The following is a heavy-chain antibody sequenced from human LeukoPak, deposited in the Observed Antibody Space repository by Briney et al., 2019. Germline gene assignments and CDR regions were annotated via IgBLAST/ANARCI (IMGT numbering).Heavy chain of an antibody. CDR3: ARDQGYCSSTSCYGVY. Sequence: ASVKVSCKGSGYTFSSYAIHWVRQAPGQRLEWMGWITAYNGNTKYAQEIQGRVTMTTDTSTSTAYMELRSLTSDDTAVYYCARDQGYCSSTSCYGVYWGQGILVTVSS. CDR1: GYTFSSYA. V-gene: IGHV1-3*01. D-gene: IGHD2-2*01. J-gene: IGHJ4*02. CDR2: ITAYNGNT.